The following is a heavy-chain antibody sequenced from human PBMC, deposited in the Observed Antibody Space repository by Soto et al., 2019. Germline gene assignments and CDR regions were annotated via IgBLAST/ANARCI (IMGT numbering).Heavy chain of an antibody. J-gene: IGHJ6*01. CDR1: GGSINSGGYS. CDR3: ARRSCNSPSCYYYGLDV. CDR2: ISHSGST. V-gene: IGHV4-30-2*01. D-gene: IGHD2-2*01. Sequence: SETLSITCAVSGGSINSGGYSWSWIRQPPGKGLEWIGFISHSGSTYYNPSLKSRVTISMDTSKNHFSLKLSSVTAADTAVYYCARRSCNSPSCYYYGLDVWGHGTTVTVSS.